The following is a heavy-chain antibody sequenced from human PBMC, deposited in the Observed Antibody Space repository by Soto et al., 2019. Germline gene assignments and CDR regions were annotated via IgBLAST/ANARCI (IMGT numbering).Heavy chain of an antibody. J-gene: IGHJ6*03. CDR3: ARDVSPYSSSSYYYYYYMDV. CDR1: GYTFTSYA. CDR2: INAGNGNT. Sequence: QVQLVQSGAEVKKPGASVKVSCKASGYTFTSYAMHWVRQAPGQRLEWMGWINAGNGNTKYSQKFQGRVTITRDTSASTAYMELSSLRSEDTAVYYCARDVSPYSSSSYYYYYYMDVWGKGTTVTVSS. D-gene: IGHD6-6*01. V-gene: IGHV1-3*01.